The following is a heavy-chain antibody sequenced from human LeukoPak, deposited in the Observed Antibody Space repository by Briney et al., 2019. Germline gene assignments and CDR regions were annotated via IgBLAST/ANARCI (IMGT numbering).Heavy chain of an antibody. Sequence: SETLSLTCTVSGGSISSSSYYWGGIRQPPGKGLEWIGSIYYSGSTYYNPSLKSRVTISVDTSKNQFSLKLSSVTAADTAVYYCARSNYLLLFDYWGQGTLVTVSS. J-gene: IGHJ4*02. CDR2: IYYSGST. CDR3: ARSNYLLLFDY. CDR1: GGSISSSSYY. V-gene: IGHV4-39*07. D-gene: IGHD2-15*01.